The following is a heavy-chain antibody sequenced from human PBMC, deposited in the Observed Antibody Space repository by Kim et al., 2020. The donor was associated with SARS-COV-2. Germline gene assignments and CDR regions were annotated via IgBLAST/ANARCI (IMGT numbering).Heavy chain of an antibody. J-gene: IGHJ6*02. CDR3: ARDTLLIAAAGFSRLYYYYYGMDV. CDR1: GFTFSSYW. D-gene: IGHD6-13*01. Sequence: GGSLRLSCAASGFTFSSYWMSWVRQAPGKGLEWVANIKQDGSEKYYVDSVKGRFTISRDNAKNSLYLQMNSLRAEDTAVYYCARDTLLIAAAGFSRLYYYYYGMDVWGQGTTVTVSS. V-gene: IGHV3-7*01. CDR2: IKQDGSEK.